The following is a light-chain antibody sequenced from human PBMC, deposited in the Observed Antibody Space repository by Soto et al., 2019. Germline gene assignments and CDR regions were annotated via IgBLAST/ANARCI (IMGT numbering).Light chain of an antibody. J-gene: IGLJ1*01. Sequence: QSVLTQPASVSGSPGQSITISCTGTSGDVGSYNLVSWYQQYPGKVPKLIIYEDNKRPQGVSNRFSASKSGITDSLTISGLQDEDEADYYCCSYGGTTTSYVFGSGTKVTVL. CDR2: EDN. V-gene: IGLV2-23*01. CDR1: SGDVGSYNL. CDR3: CSYGGTTTSYV.